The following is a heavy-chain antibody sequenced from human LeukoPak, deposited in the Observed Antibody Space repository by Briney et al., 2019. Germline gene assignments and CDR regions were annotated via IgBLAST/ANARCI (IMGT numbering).Heavy chain of an antibody. D-gene: IGHD3-3*01. V-gene: IGHV1-69*13. CDR1: GGTFSSYA. CDR3: ARDGPVYYDFWGGYRARGMDV. J-gene: IGHJ6*02. Sequence: SVKVSCKASGGTFSSYAISWVRQAPGQGLEWMGGIIPIFGTANYAQKFQGRVTITADESTSTAYMELSSLGSEDTAVYYCARDGPVYYDFWGGYRARGMDVWGQGTTVTVSS. CDR2: IIPIFGTA.